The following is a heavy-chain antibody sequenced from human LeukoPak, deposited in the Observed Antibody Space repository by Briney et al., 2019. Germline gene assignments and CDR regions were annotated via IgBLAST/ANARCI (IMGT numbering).Heavy chain of an antibody. V-gene: IGHV1-18*01. Sequence: ASVKVSCKASGYTFTTXXXXXXRQAPGQXXXXXXXXXXXNANTYYXQXVQGXXXXXTDTSTSTAYMDLRSLRSDDTAVYYCARAPGELVGPSEKYYFDSWGQGTLVLVSS. J-gene: IGHJ4*02. CDR3: ARAPGELVGPSEKYYFDS. CDR1: GYTFTTXX. CDR2: XXXXNANT. D-gene: IGHD1-26*01.